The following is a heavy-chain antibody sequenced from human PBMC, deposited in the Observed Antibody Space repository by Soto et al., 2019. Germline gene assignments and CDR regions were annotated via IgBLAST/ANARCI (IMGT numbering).Heavy chain of an antibody. J-gene: IGHJ6*02. CDR3: AKSGDYVAPNYYYYGMDV. CDR2: IGGSGSTT. V-gene: IGHV3-23*01. CDR1: GLTFSSSA. D-gene: IGHD4-17*01. Sequence: EVQLLESGGGLLQPGGSPRLSCAASGLTFSSSAMSWVRQAPGKGLEWVSGIGGSGSTTYYADSVKGRFTISRDNSKNTLYLQMNSLRAEDTAVYYCAKSGDYVAPNYYYYGMDVWGQGTTVTVSS.